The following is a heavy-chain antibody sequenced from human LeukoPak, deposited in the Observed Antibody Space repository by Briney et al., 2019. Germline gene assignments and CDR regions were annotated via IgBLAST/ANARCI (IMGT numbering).Heavy chain of an antibody. CDR2: KSNTSRYI. V-gene: IGHV3-21*01. CDR1: GLTLSNFG. Sequence: GGSLRLFCDASGLTLSNFGKSWAPQAPGKGLEGVSTKSNTSRYIYYADSVNGRFTISRDNAQNSLLRQMNSLRVDDSAIYYCAKDLGDYDVWSGSNPYDAGGQGTLVAASS. J-gene: IGHJ5*02. CDR3: AKDLGDYDVWSGSNPYDA. D-gene: IGHD3-3*01.